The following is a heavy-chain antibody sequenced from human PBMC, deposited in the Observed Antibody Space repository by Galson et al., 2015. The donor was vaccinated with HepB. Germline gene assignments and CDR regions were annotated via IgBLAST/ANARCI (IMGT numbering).Heavy chain of an antibody. D-gene: IGHD4-23*01. J-gene: IGHJ6*02. V-gene: IGHV1-24*01. Sequence: SVKVSCKVIGDSLNAVAIHWVRQTPTKGLEWVGGYDPEEGETVYAEEFQGRVTMTEDTTTDTAYIELSSLRSEYTALFYCATDTDGGSYSYGMDVWGQGTTVTVSS. CDR2: YDPEEGET. CDR1: GDSLNAVA. CDR3: ATDTDGGSYSYGMDV.